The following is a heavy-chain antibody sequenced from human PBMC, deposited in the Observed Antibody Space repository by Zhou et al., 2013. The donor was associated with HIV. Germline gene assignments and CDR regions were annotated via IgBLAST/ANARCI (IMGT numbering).Heavy chain of an antibody. V-gene: IGHV1-8*02. CDR2: INPNSGKG. CDR1: GYTFTNYY. Sequence: QVQLVQSGAEVKEPGASVKVSCKASGYTFTNYYMHWVRQAPGQGLEWMGWINPNSGKGYYAQRFQGRVTMSRNISTTTAHMELSSLTSEDTAVYYCGRRGSWGDRTTIIRGGVDVWGQGTTVSVSS. J-gene: IGHJ6*02. CDR3: GRRGSWGDRTTIIRGGVDV. D-gene: IGHD3-10*01.